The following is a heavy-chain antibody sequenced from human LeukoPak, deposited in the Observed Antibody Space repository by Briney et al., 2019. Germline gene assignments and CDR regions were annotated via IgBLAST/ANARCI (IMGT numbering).Heavy chain of an antibody. Sequence: GGSLRLSCAASGFTFSTYSMNWVRQAPGKGLEWVSSISSSSSYIYYADSVKGRFTISRDNARKSLYLQMNSLRAEDTAVYYCARACVYYDSSGCDYWGQGTLVTVSS. CDR3: ARACVYYDSSGCDY. V-gene: IGHV3-21*01. J-gene: IGHJ4*02. CDR2: ISSSSSYI. D-gene: IGHD3-22*01. CDR1: GFTFSTYS.